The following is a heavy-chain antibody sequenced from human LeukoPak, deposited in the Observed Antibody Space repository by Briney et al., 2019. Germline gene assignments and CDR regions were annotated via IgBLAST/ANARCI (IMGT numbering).Heavy chain of an antibody. CDR2: INHSGST. Sequence: SETLSLTCAVYGGSFSGYYWSWIRQPPGKGLEWIGEINHSGSTNYNPSLKSRVSISLDTSQNQFSLKVNTETAADTAVYYCAREGAARNFDYWGQGILVTVSS. CDR1: GGSFSGYY. V-gene: IGHV4-34*01. D-gene: IGHD6-6*01. CDR3: AREGAARNFDY. J-gene: IGHJ4*02.